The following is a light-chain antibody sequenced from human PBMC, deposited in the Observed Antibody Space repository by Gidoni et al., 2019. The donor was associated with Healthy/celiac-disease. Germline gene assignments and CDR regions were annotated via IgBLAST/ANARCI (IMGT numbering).Light chain of an antibody. Sequence: QSALTQPASVAGSPGQSITNSCTVTSSDVGSYNLVSWYQQHPGKAPKLMIYEGSKRPSGVSNRFSGSKSCNTASLTHSGLQAEDEADYYCCSYAGSSTFKVFGGGTKLTVL. J-gene: IGLJ3*02. CDR3: CSYAGSSTFKV. V-gene: IGLV2-23*03. CDR2: EGS. CDR1: SSDVGSYNL.